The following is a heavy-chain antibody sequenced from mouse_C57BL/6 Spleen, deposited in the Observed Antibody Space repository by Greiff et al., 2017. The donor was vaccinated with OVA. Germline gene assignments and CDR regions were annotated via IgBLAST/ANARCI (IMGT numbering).Heavy chain of an antibody. CDR1: GYAFSSSW. CDR2: IYPGDGDT. CDR3: AGLLRYYYAMDY. Sequence: QVQLQQSGPELVKPGASVKISCKASGYAFSSSWMNWVKQRPGKGLEWIGRIYPGDGDTNYNGKFKGKATLTADKSSSTAYMQLSSLTSEDSAVYFCAGLLRYYYAMDYWGQGTSVTVSS. V-gene: IGHV1-82*01. D-gene: IGHD2-10*01. J-gene: IGHJ4*01.